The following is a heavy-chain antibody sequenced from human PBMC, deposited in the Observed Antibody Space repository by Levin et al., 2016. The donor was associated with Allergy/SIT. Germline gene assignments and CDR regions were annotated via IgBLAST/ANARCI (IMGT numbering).Heavy chain of an antibody. CDR2: IFSNDEK. J-gene: IGHJ6*02. Sequence: WIRQPPGKALEWLAHIFSNDEKSYSTSLKSRLTISKDTSKSQAVLTMTNMDPVDTATYYCARMTGGMVYYYGMDVWGQGTTVTVSS. D-gene: IGHD3-10*01. CDR3: ARMTGGMVYYYGMDV. V-gene: IGHV2-26*01.